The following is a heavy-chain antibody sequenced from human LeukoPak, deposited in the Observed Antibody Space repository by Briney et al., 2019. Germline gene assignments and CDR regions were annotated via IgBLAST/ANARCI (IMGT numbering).Heavy chain of an antibody. Sequence: GGTLRLSCAASGFTFSRHGMNWVRQAPGKGLEWVSGISPSGDILYYADSVKGQFTISRDNFKNTVYLQMNSLRGEDTAVYYCAKDATQQCPVYEYFQHWGQGTLVTVSS. CDR2: ISPSGDIL. J-gene: IGHJ1*01. CDR1: GFTFSRHG. CDR3: AKDATQQCPVYEYFQH. V-gene: IGHV3-23*01. D-gene: IGHD5-18*01.